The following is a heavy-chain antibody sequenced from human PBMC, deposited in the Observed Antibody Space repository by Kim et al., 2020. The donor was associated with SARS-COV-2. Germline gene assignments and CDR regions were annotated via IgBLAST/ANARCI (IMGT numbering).Heavy chain of an antibody. CDR2: K. J-gene: IGHJ5*02. D-gene: IGHD3-16*01. CDR3: ARDGGNWFDP. Sequence: KTDADTVTGRFTISRDKSKNPLYLQMNSLRAEDTAVYYCARDGGNWFDPWGQGTLVTVSS. V-gene: IGHV3-30*01.